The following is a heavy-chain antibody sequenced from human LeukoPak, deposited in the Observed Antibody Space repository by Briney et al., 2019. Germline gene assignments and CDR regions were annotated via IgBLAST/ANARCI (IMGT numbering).Heavy chain of an antibody. D-gene: IGHD3-9*01. V-gene: IGHV3-33*01. Sequence: GRSLRLSCAASGFTFSTYGMHWVRQAPGKGLEWLAVIWYDGSKKYYADSVKGRFSISRENSKNTLWLQMNSLRAEDTAVYYCARLHYDVLTGPFDYWGQGTLVTVSS. CDR2: IWYDGSKK. J-gene: IGHJ4*02. CDR1: GFTFSTYG. CDR3: ARLHYDVLTGPFDY.